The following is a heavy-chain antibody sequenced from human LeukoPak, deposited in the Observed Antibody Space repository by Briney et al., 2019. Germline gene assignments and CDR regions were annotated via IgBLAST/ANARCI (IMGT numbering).Heavy chain of an antibody. J-gene: IGHJ6*02. CDR1: GYSFTSQW. Sequence: GESLKISCKGSGYSFTSQWIVWVRQMPGKGLEWMGIIYPGDSDTRYSPSFQGQVTISADKSISTAYLQWSSLKASDTAMYYCARQSGYISVTYYHGMDVWGQGTTVTVSS. D-gene: IGHD6-13*01. CDR2: IYPGDSDT. CDR3: ARQSGYISVTYYHGMDV. V-gene: IGHV5-51*01.